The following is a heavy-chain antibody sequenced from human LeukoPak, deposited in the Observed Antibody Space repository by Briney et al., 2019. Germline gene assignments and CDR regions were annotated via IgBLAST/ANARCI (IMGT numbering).Heavy chain of an antibody. CDR1: GYSFTSYW. D-gene: IGHD3-10*01. CDR2: IYPGDSET. J-gene: IGHJ3*02. V-gene: IGHV5-51*01. Sequence: GESLKISCKGSGYSFTSYWIGWVRQMPGKGLEWMGIIYPGDSETRYSPSFQGQVTISADKSISTAYLQWSSLKASDSAIYYCARGVDSGRPHDHFDIWGQGTKVTVSS. CDR3: ARGVDSGRPHDHFDI.